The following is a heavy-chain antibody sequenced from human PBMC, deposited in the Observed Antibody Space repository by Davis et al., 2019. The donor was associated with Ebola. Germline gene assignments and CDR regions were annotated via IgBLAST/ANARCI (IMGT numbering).Heavy chain of an antibody. V-gene: IGHV4-61*01. J-gene: IGHJ4*02. Sequence: GSLRLSCTVSRGSISSSSYYWTWIRQPPRKGLEWIAYMSYRGGVNYNPSLKSRVTISIDTSKNQLSLKVNSVTAADTAVYYCARDGHNYSYFDFWGQGTLVTVSS. CDR1: RGSISSSSYY. D-gene: IGHD5-24*01. CDR2: MSYRGGV. CDR3: ARDGHNYSYFDF.